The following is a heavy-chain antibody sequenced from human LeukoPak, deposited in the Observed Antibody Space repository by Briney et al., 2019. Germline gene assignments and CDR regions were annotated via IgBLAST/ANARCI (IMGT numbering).Heavy chain of an antibody. CDR3: VRDAQRGFDYSNSLQY. V-gene: IGHV3-33*01. J-gene: IGHJ4*02. D-gene: IGHD4-11*01. CDR2: IWSDGTNR. Sequence: GGSLRLFCEASGFIFNHYALHWVRQAPHKGPEWVAVIWSDGTNRYYADSVKGRFSIFRDDSQKRVFLQMNSLRAEDTAVYYCVRDAQRGFDYSNSLQYWGQGALVTVSS. CDR1: GFIFNHYA.